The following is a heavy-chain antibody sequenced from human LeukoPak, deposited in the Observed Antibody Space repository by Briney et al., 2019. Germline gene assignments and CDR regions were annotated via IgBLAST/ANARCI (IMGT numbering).Heavy chain of an antibody. D-gene: IGHD3-16*02. CDR3: ASGVILTLFDY. V-gene: IGHV3-7*03. J-gene: IGHJ4*02. CDR1: GVTLSPYW. CDR2: INQDGSGE. Sequence: GGSLRLSCAASGVTLSPYWMAWVRQAPGKGLEWVAAINQDGSGEYYMESVKGRFSVSRDNARNSAYLQLDSLRGEDTAVYYCASGVILTLFDYWGLGTLVTVSS.